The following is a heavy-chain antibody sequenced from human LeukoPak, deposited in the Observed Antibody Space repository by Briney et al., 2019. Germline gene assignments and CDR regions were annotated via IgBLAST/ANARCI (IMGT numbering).Heavy chain of an antibody. J-gene: IGHJ4*02. CDR3: ARDGYYYDSSNFDY. D-gene: IGHD3-22*01. Sequence: GGSLRLSCVSSEFTFSRYSMNWVRQAPGKGLEWVSSLISGSTYIYYSDSVKGRFTISRGNAKNSLYLQMNSLRAEDTAVYYCARDGYYYDSSNFDYWGQGTLVTVSS. CDR2: LISGSTYI. CDR1: EFTFSRYS. V-gene: IGHV3-21*01.